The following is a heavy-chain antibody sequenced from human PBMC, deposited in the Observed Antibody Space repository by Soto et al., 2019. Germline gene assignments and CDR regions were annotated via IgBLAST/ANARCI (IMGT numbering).Heavy chain of an antibody. CDR3: ERAKSSGRDDAFDI. J-gene: IGHJ3*02. CDR2: IAGTSYYT. Sequence: QVQLVESGGGLVEPGGSLRLSCGASGFTFSDYYMTWIRQAPGKGLEWVSYIAGTSYYTNYADSVKGRFIISRDNAKSSLYLQMKSLRAEDTAVYYCERAKSSGRDDAFDIWGQGTVVTVSS. D-gene: IGHD1-26*01. CDR1: GFTFSDYY. V-gene: IGHV3-11*05.